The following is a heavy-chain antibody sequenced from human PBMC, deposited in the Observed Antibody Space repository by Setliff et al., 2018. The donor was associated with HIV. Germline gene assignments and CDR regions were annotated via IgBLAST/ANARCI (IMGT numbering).Heavy chain of an antibody. D-gene: IGHD3-22*01. Sequence: SETLSLTCAVSGGSISSGGYSWSWIRQPPGKGLEWIGYIYHSGSTYYNPSLKSRVTISIDRSKNQFSLKLSSVTAADTAVYHCARVADSSGYYHLDYWGQGTLVTVSS. CDR2: IYHSGST. J-gene: IGHJ4*02. V-gene: IGHV4-30-2*01. CDR3: ARVADSSGYYHLDY. CDR1: GGSISSGGYS.